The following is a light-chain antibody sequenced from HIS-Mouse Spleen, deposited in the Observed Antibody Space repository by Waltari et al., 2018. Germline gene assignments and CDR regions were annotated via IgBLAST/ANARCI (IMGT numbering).Light chain of an antibody. V-gene: IGLV2-8*01. CDR3: SSYAGSNNFVV. J-gene: IGLJ2*01. CDR1: SSDVGWYNY. CDR2: EVI. Sequence: QSALTQPPSASGSPGQSVTISCTGTSSDVGWYNYVPWYQQHPGKAPKLMIYEVIEGPSGVPARFSGSTYGNTASLTVPGLQAEDEADYYCSSYAGSNNFVVFGGGTKLTVL.